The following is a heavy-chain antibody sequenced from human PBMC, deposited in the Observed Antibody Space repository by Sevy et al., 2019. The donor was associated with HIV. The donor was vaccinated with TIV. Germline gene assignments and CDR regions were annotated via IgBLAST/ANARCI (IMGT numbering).Heavy chain of an antibody. J-gene: IGHJ4*02. CDR1: GFTSKKFG. V-gene: IGHV3-30*18. D-gene: IGHD3-16*01. CDR3: AKDLYYYVPKSFPDY. Sequence: GGSLRLSCVTSGFTSKKFGMHWVRQAPGKGPEWVAIISYDESKKYYADSVKGRFTLSRDISKNTLYLPLDRLTTEDTAVYYCAKDLYYYVPKSFPDYWGQGTQVTVSS. CDR2: ISYDESKK.